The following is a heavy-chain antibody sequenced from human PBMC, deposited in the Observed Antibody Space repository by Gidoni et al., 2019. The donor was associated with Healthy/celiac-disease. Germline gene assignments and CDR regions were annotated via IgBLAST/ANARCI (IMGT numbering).Heavy chain of an antibody. CDR3: AGCSGGSCYDGYYYYGMDV. D-gene: IGHD2-15*01. Sequence: QVQLVQSGAEVKKPGSSVKVSCKSSGGTFSSYAISWVRQAPGQGLEWMGGIIPIFGTANYAQKFQGRVTITADESTSTAYMELSSLRSEDTAVYYCAGCSGGSCYDGYYYYGMDVWGQGTTVTVSS. CDR1: GGTFSSYA. V-gene: IGHV1-69*01. CDR2: IIPIFGTA. J-gene: IGHJ6*02.